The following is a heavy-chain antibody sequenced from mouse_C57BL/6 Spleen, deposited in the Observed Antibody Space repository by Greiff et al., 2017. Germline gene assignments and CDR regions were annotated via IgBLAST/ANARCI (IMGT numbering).Heavy chain of an antibody. CDR3: AKRDYSNFFYAMDY. CDR1: GFSLTSYG. Sequence: VKVVESGPGLVAPSQSLSITCTVSGFSLTSYGVDWVRQPPGKGLEWLGVIWGGGSTNYNSALMSRLSISKDNSKSQVFLKMNSLQTDDTAMYYCAKRDYSNFFYAMDYWGQGTSVTVSS. V-gene: IGHV2-9*01. D-gene: IGHD2-5*01. CDR2: IWGGGST. J-gene: IGHJ4*01.